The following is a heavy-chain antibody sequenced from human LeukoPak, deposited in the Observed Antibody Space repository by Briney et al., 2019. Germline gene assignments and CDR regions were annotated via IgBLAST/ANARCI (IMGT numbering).Heavy chain of an antibody. D-gene: IGHD3-22*01. V-gene: IGHV1-46*01. CDR2: INPSGGST. J-gene: IGHJ4*02. CDR1: GYTFTSYY. CDR3: ASSEGYYDSSGYPNY. Sequence: GASVKVSCKASGYTFTSYYMHWVRQAPGQGLEWMGIINPSGGSTSYAQEFQGRVTMTRDMSTSTVYMELSSLRSEDTAVYCCASSEGYYDSSGYPNYWGQGTLVTVSS.